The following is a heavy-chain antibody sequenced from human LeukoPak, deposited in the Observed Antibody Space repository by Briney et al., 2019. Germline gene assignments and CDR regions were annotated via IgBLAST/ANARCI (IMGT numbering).Heavy chain of an antibody. CDR2: IYPGGSET. J-gene: IGHJ4*02. D-gene: IGHD6-19*01. Sequence: GESLKISCKGLGYSFSTYWNAWVRQRPGKGLEWMGIIYPGGSETRYDPSFQGQVTISADTSTSTAYLQWNSLKASDTAMYYCALGVAGRFAFWGQGTLVTVSS. CDR1: GYSFSTYW. CDR3: ALGVAGRFAF. V-gene: IGHV5-51*01.